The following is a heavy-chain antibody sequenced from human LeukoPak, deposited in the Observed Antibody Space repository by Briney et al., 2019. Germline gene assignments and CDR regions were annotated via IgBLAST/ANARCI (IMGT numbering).Heavy chain of an antibody. Sequence: ASVKVSCKASGGTFSSYAISWVRQAPGQGLEWMGGIIPIFGTANYAQKFQGRVTITADESTSTAYMELSSLRSEDTAVYYCARGPRNYYGSGSYYMPYYFDYWGQGTLVTVSS. CDR3: ARGPRNYYGSGSYYMPYYFDY. D-gene: IGHD3-10*01. CDR2: IIPIFGTA. CDR1: GGTFSSYA. J-gene: IGHJ4*02. V-gene: IGHV1-69*13.